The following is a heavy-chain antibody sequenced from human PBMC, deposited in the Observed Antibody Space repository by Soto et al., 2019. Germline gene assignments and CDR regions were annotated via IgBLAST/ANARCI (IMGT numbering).Heavy chain of an antibody. CDR2: IFPNSGGT. J-gene: IGHJ5*02. CDR3: AKGRSFSTGGSDP. CDR1: GYRFTDYY. V-gene: IGHV1-2*07. Sequence: QVQLVQSGAEVKQPGASVKISCKASGYRFTDYYIQWVRQAPGQGLEWMGWIFPNSGGTDYAPNFRGSVTMSADTSNSTVYMALSSLRSGDTAIYYCAKGRSFSTGGSDPWGQGTLVSVSS.